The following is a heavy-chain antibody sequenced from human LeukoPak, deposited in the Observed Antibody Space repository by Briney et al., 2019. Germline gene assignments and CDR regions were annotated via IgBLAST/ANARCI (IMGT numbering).Heavy chain of an antibody. V-gene: IGHV5-51*01. J-gene: IGHJ4*02. CDR3: ARFYVYYDSSGYYMYYFDY. D-gene: IGHD3-22*01. Sequence: GESLKISCKGSGYSFTSYWIGWVRQMPGKGLEWMGIIYPGDSDTRYSPSFQGQVTISADKSISTAYLQWSSLKASDPAMYYCARFYVYYDSSGYYMYYFDYWGQGTLVTVSS. CDR2: IYPGDSDT. CDR1: GYSFTSYW.